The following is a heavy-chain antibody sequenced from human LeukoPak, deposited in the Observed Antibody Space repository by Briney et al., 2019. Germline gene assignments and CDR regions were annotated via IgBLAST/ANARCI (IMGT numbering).Heavy chain of an antibody. Sequence: GGSLRLSCAASGFTFSSYWMNWVRQAPGKGLEWVANIKQDGSEKYYVDSVKGRFTISRDNAKNSLYLQMNSLRAEDTAVYYCAREYSSSWSAVSYFDYRGQGTLVTVSS. CDR3: AREYSSSWSAVSYFDY. CDR1: GFTFSSYW. J-gene: IGHJ4*02. D-gene: IGHD6-13*01. V-gene: IGHV3-7*01. CDR2: IKQDGSEK.